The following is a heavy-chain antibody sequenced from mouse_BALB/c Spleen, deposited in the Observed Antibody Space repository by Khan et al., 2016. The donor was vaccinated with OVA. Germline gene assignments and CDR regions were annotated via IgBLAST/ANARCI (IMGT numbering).Heavy chain of an antibody. Sequence: QVQLKESGPGLVAPSQSLSITCTVSGFSVSRYNIHWIRQAPGKGLEWLGMIWGGGGTDYNPNLKSRLNISKDNSKSQVFLKMNSLQTDDTAVYYCARAYYRYDVYYAMDYWGQGTSVTVSS. D-gene: IGHD2-14*01. J-gene: IGHJ4*01. V-gene: IGHV2-6-4*01. CDR2: IWGGGGT. CDR1: GFSVSRYN. CDR3: ARAYYRYDVYYAMDY.